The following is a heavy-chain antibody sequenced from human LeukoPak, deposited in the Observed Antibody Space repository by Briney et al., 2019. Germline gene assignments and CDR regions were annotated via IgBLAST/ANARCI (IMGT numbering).Heavy chain of an antibody. Sequence: SETLSLTCAVYGGSFSGYYWSWIRQPPGKGLEWIGEINHSGSTNYNPSLKSRVTISVDTSKNQFSLKLSSVTAADTAVYYCARDSGGSWAYFDYWGQGTLVTVSS. CDR1: GGSFSGYY. V-gene: IGHV4-34*01. J-gene: IGHJ4*02. D-gene: IGHD2-15*01. CDR2: INHSGST. CDR3: ARDSGGSWAYFDY.